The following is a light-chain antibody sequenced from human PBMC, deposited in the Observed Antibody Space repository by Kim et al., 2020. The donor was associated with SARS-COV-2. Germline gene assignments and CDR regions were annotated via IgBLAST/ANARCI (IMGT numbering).Light chain of an antibody. V-gene: IGKV1-5*03. CDR3: QHYNSYPYT. J-gene: IGKJ2*01. CDR2: QAS. Sequence: IQMTQSPSTLAASVGDRVTISCRASQNIGTYLAWYQHKPGKAPTLLVYQASSLEGGVPSRFSGSGSETEFILTIHSLQPDDFATYYCQHYNSYPYTFGQGTNLEIK. CDR1: QNIGTY.